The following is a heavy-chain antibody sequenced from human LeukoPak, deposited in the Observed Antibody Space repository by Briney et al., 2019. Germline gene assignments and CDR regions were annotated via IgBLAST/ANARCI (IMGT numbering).Heavy chain of an antibody. CDR3: ARSEYCSSTSCSSDYFDY. Sequence: SQTLSLTCAISGDSVSSNSAAWNWIRQSPSRGLEWLGRTYYRSKWYNDYAVSVKSRITINPDTSKNQFSLQLNSVTPEDTAVYYCARSEYCSSTSCSSDYFDYWGQGTLVTVSS. J-gene: IGHJ4*02. CDR2: TYYRSKWYN. CDR1: GDSVSSNSAA. D-gene: IGHD2-2*01. V-gene: IGHV6-1*01.